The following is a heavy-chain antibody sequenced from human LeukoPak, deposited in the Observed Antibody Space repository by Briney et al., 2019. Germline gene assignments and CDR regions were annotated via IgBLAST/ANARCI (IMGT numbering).Heavy chain of an antibody. D-gene: IGHD3-10*01. Sequence: GGSLTLSCAASGLTISDNYMTWIRQAPAKGLQWVSLVYSGGAVTTFYAESVRGRFTISRDNAKNSLYLQMNSLRAEDTAVYYCASPTYYSASRVAFGVGYYWGQGTLVTDSS. CDR1: GLTISDNY. CDR3: ASPTYYSASRVAFGVGYY. V-gene: IGHV3-11*04. J-gene: IGHJ4*02. CDR2: VYSGGAVTT.